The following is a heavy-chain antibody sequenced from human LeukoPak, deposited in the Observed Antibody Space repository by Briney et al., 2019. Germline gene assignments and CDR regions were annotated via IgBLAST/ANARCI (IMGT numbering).Heavy chain of an antibody. V-gene: IGHV3-30-3*01. Sequence: GGSLRLSCAASGFTFSSYAMHWVRQAPGKGLEWVAVISYDGSNKYYADSVEGRFTISRDNSKNTLYLQMNSLRAEDTAVYYCARAGYGSGSYRNNYYYYYGMDVWGQGTTVTVSS. CDR2: ISYDGSNK. J-gene: IGHJ6*02. D-gene: IGHD3-10*01. CDR3: ARAGYGSGSYRNNYYYYYGMDV. CDR1: GFTFSSYA.